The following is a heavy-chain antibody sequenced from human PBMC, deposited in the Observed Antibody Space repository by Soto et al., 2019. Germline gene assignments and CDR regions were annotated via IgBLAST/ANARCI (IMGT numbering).Heavy chain of an antibody. J-gene: IGHJ3*02. Sequence: ASVKVSCKASGYTFTSYAMHWVRQAPGQRLEWMGWINAGNGNTKYSQKFQGRVTITRDTSASTAYMELSSLRSEDTAVYYCARDYEDYVWGSYQADDAFDIWGQGTMFTVSS. D-gene: IGHD3-16*02. V-gene: IGHV1-3*01. CDR3: ARDYEDYVWGSYQADDAFDI. CDR2: INAGNGNT. CDR1: GYTFTSYA.